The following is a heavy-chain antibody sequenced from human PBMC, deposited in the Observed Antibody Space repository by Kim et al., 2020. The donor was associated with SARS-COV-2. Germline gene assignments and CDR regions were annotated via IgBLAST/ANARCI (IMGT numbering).Heavy chain of an antibody. D-gene: IGHD4-17*01. Sequence: GGSLRLSCAASGFIFNSDAMNWVRQAPGKGLEWVSSISPRGNYIYYADSVKGRFTISRDDDKDSLYLQMNSLRAEDTAVYYCARYIDYAFDYWGQGTLVTVSS. J-gene: IGHJ4*02. CDR3: ARYIDYAFDY. V-gene: IGHV3-21*06. CDR2: ISPRGNYI. CDR1: GFIFNSDA.